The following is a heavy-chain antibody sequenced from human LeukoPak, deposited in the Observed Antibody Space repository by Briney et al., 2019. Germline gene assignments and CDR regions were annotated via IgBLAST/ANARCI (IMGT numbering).Heavy chain of an antibody. D-gene: IGHD6-19*01. V-gene: IGHV1-69*01. CDR3: ARATVAGTDYYYGMDV. CDR1: GGTFSSYA. CDR2: IIPIFGTA. Sequence: ASVKVSCKASGGTFSSYAISWVRQAPGQGLEWMGGIIPIFGTANYAQKFQGRVMITADESTSTAYMELSSLRSEDTAVYYCARATVAGTDYYYGMDVWGQGTTVTVSS. J-gene: IGHJ6*02.